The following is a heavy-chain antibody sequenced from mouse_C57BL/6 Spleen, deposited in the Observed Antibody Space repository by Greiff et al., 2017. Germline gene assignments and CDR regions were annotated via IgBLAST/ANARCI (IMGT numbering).Heavy chain of an antibody. J-gene: IGHJ1*03. CDR3: ARSGYYGSSYWYFDV. CDR2: IDPSDSYT. Sequence: VQLQQPGAELVMPGASVKLSCKASGYTFTSYWMHWVKQRPGPGLAWIGEIDPSDSYTNYNQTFKGQSTLTVDKSSSAAYMQLSSLTSEDSAVYYCARSGYYGSSYWYFDVWGTGTTVTVSS. CDR1: GYTFTSYW. V-gene: IGHV1-69*01. D-gene: IGHD1-1*01.